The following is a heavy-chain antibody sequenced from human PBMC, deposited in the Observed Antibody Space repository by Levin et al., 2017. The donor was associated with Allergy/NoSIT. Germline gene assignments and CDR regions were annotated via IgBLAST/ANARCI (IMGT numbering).Heavy chain of an antibody. D-gene: IGHD6-6*01. CDR1: GGSVSSGSYY. J-gene: IGHJ4*02. CDR2: IYYSGST. CDR3: ARVGHLSIAARAFDY. V-gene: IGHV4-61*01. Sequence: PSETLSLTCTVSGGSVSSGSYYWSWIRQPPGKGLEWIGYIYYSGSTNYNPSLKSRVTISVDTSKNQFSLKLSSVTAADTAVYYCARVGHLSIAARAFDYWGQGTLVTVSS.